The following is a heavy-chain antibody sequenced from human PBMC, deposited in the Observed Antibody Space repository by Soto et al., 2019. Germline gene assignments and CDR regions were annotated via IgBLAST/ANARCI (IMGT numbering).Heavy chain of an antibody. CDR1: GCTFSSYA. CDR3: AGGADTLVRGVNWTRQNWFDP. J-gene: IGHJ5*02. V-gene: IGHV1-69*06. CDR2: IIPIFGTA. Sequence: SVKVSCKASGCTFSSYAISRVRQAPGQGLEWMGGIIPIFGTANYAQKFQGRVTITADKSTSTAYMELSSLRSEDTAVYYCAGGADTLVRGVNWTRQNWFDPWGQGTLVTVSS. D-gene: IGHD3-10*01.